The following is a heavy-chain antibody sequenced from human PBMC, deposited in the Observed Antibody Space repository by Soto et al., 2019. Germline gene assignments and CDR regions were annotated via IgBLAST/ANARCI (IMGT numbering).Heavy chain of an antibody. Sequence: SETLSLTCTFSGGSISSSSYYWGWIRQPPGKGLEWIGSIYYSGSTYYNPSLKSRVTISVDTSKNQFSLKLSSVTAADTAVYYCATFHPIIAVAGRDYWGQGTLVTVSS. V-gene: IGHV4-39*01. CDR2: IYYSGST. J-gene: IGHJ4*02. CDR1: GGSISSSSYY. D-gene: IGHD6-19*01. CDR3: ATFHPIIAVAGRDY.